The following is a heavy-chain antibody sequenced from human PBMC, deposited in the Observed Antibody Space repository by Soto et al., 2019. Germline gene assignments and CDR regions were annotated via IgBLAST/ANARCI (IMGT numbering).Heavy chain of an antibody. V-gene: IGHV1-46*01. J-gene: IGHJ4*02. CDR2: ISLYHHST. CDR3: ARELYSCGGDCPYYMDY. D-gene: IGHD2-21*02. Sequence: ASVKVSCKTSGYPFTDYFIHWVRQAPRQGLEWMGIISLYHHSTSYAQKFQGRLTVTADTSTTTVYMDLSSLISEDSAVYWCARELYSCGGDCPYYMDYWGQGTLVTVSS. CDR1: GYPFTDYF.